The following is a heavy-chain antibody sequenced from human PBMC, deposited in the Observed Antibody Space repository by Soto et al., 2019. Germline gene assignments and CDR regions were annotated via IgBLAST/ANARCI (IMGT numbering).Heavy chain of an antibody. V-gene: IGHV1-18*01. CDR2: ISAYNGNT. J-gene: IGHJ4*02. CDR3: ARDGYYDSSGSYYSYDY. CDR1: GYTFTSYG. D-gene: IGHD3-22*01. Sequence: QVQLVQSGAEVKKPGASVKVSCKASGYTFTSYGISWVRQAPGQGLEWMGWISAYNGNTNYAQKLQGRVTMITDTSTRTAYMELRSLRSDDTAVYYCARDGYYDSSGSYYSYDYWGQGTLVTVSS.